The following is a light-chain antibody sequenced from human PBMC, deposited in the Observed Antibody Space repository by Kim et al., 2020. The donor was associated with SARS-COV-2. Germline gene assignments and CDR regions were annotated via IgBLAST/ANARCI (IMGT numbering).Light chain of an antibody. Sequence: SLSPGERATLSCRASQSVRSYLAWYQQKPGQAPRLLIYDSSNRATGIPARFTGSGSGTDFTLTISSLEPEDFAVYYCQQRSNWFTFGGGTKVDIK. CDR1: QSVRSY. CDR3: QQRSNWFT. V-gene: IGKV3-11*01. J-gene: IGKJ4*01. CDR2: DSS.